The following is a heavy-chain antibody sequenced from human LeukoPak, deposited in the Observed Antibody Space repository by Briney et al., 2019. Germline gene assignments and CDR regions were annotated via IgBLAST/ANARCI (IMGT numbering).Heavy chain of an antibody. V-gene: IGHV4-59*08. CDR1: GGSISSYY. D-gene: IGHD3-9*01. CDR2: IYYSGST. Sequence: SETLSLTCTVSGGSISSYYWSWIRQPPGKGLEWIGYIYYSGSTNYNPSLKSRVTISVDTSKNQFSLKLSSVTAADTAVYYCASLRRMYYDILTGYDYGMDVWGQGTTVTVSS. CDR3: ASLRRMYYDILTGYDYGMDV. J-gene: IGHJ6*02.